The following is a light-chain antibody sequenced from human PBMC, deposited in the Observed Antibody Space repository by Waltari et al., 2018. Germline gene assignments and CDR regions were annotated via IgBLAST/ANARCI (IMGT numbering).Light chain of an antibody. J-gene: IGLJ2*01. CDR1: KLGEKY. V-gene: IGLV3-1*01. Sequence: SYELTQSPSVSVSPGQTASVTCSGDKLGEKYACWYQQKPGQSPLLVIYQDTKRPSGIPERFSGSNSGNPATLTISGTQAMDEADYYCQAWDSSTVVFGGGTKLTVL. CDR3: QAWDSSTVV. CDR2: QDT.